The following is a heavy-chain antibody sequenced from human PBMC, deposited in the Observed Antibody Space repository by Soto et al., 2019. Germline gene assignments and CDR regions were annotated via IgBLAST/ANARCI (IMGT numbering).Heavy chain of an antibody. CDR1: GGSITSSRHA. CDR2: INHGGGT. D-gene: IGHD3-10*01. Sequence: QLQLQESGSGLVRPSQTLSLTCAVSGGSITSSRHAWSWIRQPPGKGLEWIGHINHGGGTQYNPSLKSRVTLSVDRSKNKFSLNLSSVTAADTAVYYCARLQFGEGFDFWGQGALVIVSS. J-gene: IGHJ4*02. CDR3: ARLQFGEGFDF. V-gene: IGHV4-30-2*01.